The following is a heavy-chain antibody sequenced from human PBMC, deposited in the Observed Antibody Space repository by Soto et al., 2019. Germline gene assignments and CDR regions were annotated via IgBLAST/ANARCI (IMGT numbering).Heavy chain of an antibody. CDR2: IKQDGSEK. CDR3: ARETLTYSSSWYIGY. J-gene: IGHJ4*02. D-gene: IGHD6-13*01. CDR1: GFTFSSYW. Sequence: EVQLVESGGGLVQPGGSLRLSCAASGFTFSSYWMSWVRQAPGKGLEWVANIKQDGSEKYYVDSVKGRFTISRDNAKNSLYLQMNSLRAEDTAVYYCARETLTYSSSWYIGYWGQGTLVTVSS. V-gene: IGHV3-7*01.